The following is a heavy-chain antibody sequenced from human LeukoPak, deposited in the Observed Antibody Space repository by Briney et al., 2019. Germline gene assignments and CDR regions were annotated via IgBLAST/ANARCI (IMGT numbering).Heavy chain of an antibody. Sequence: ASVKVSCKASGYTFTSYEINWVRQATGQGLEWVGWMNPNSGNTDYAHTVQGRVTMTRNTSISTAYLELSSLRSEDTAVYCCARGKRLWFGELAVSEYWGEGTLVTVSS. CDR3: ARGKRLWFGELAVSEY. V-gene: IGHV1-8*01. J-gene: IGHJ4*02. CDR2: MNPNSGNT. D-gene: IGHD3-10*01. CDR1: GYTFTSYE.